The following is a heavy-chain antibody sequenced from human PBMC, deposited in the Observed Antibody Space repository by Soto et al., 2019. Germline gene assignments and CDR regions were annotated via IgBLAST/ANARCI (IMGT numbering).Heavy chain of an antibody. D-gene: IGHD4-17*01. V-gene: IGHV1-69*12. CDR2: IIPIFGTA. J-gene: IGHJ6*02. CDR1: GGTFSSYA. CDR3: AMTTVVTPDLYYYYYGMDV. Sequence: QVQLVQSGAEVKKPGSSVKVSCKASGGTFSSYAISWVRQAPGQGLEWMGGIIPIFGTANYSQKFQGRVTITADESTSTAYMELSSLRSEDTAVYYCAMTTVVTPDLYYYYYGMDVWGQGTTVTVSS.